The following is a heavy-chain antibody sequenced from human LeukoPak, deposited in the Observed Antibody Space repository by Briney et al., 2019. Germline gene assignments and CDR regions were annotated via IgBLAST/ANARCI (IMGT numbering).Heavy chain of an antibody. J-gene: IGHJ1*01. CDR1: GYTFTNYA. CDR2: ISAYNGNT. V-gene: IGHV1-18*01. Sequence: ASVTVSCKASGYTFTNYAISWVRQAPGQGLEWMGWISAYNGNTNYAQKLQGRVTITTDTSTSTAYMELRSLRSDDTAVYYCARTYSGSYYADLGYFQHWGQGTLVTVSS. CDR3: ARTYSGSYYADLGYFQH. D-gene: IGHD1-26*01.